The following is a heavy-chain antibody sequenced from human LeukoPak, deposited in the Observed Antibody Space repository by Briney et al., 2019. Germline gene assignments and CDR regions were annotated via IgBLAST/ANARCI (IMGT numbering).Heavy chain of an antibody. CDR1: GYSISSGYF. D-gene: IGHD2-21*01. Sequence: SETLSLTCNVSGYSISSGYFWGWVRQAPGQGLEWLGSIYQRATVHYNPSLKSRVTISLDTSKNHFSLNLRSMQASDTAVYYCARAFCVGECFVLHIFFDSWGQGTLVTVSS. V-gene: IGHV4-38-2*02. CDR3: ARAFCVGECFVLHIFFDS. J-gene: IGHJ4*02. CDR2: IYQRATV.